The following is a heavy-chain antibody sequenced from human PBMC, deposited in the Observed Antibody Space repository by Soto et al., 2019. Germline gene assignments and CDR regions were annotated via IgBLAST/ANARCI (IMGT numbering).Heavy chain of an antibody. Sequence: QVQLVESGGGVVQPGRSLRLSCAASGFTFSSYAMHWVRQAPGKGLEWVAVVSHDGKTEYHAASVKGRFTISRDTSANILSRQMNSLRDEDTAVYYCGREPYISGHYSGGCEVWGQGTMVTVSS. J-gene: IGHJ3*01. CDR3: GREPYISGHYSGGCEV. CDR1: GFTFSSYA. V-gene: IGHV3-30*04. CDR2: VSHDGKTE. D-gene: IGHD3-22*01.